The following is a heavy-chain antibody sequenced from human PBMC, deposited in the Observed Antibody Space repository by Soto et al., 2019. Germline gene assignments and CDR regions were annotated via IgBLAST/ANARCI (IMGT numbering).Heavy chain of an antibody. D-gene: IGHD6-13*01. CDR3: ATASIAAAGPEWNFQH. CDR2: ISYDGSNK. CDR1: GFTFSSYG. Sequence: GRALRLSCSASGFTFSSYGMHGVRQAPGKVLEWLAVISYDGSNKYYADSVKGRFTISRDNSKNTLYLKMNRLRAEDTAVYYCATASIAAAGPEWNFQHWGEGTLVTVSS. V-gene: IGHV3-30*03. J-gene: IGHJ1*01.